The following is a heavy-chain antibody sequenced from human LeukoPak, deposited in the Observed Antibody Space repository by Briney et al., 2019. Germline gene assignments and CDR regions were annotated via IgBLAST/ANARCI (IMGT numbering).Heavy chain of an antibody. V-gene: IGHV3-7*01. CDR2: IKQDGSEK. Sequence: GGSLRLSCAASGFTFSSYGMHWVRQAPGKGLEWVANIKQDGSEKYYVDSVKGRFTISRDNAKNSLYLQMNSLRAEDTAVYYCAELGITMIGGVWGKGTTVTISS. J-gene: IGHJ6*04. D-gene: IGHD3-10*02. CDR3: AELGITMIGGV. CDR1: GFTFSSYG.